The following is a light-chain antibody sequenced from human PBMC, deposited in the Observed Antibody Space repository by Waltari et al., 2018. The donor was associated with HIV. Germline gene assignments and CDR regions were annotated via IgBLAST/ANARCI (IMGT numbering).Light chain of an antibody. CDR1: QSLTIN. Sequence: EVVMTQSPATLSVSPGARATLSSRASQSLTINLAWYQQKPGQAPRLLIYDASTRATGVPARFSGSGSGTEFTLTISSLQSEDFAVYYCQQYNQWPRTFGQGTKVEIK. J-gene: IGKJ2*01. CDR3: QQYNQWPRT. CDR2: DAS. V-gene: IGKV3D-15*01.